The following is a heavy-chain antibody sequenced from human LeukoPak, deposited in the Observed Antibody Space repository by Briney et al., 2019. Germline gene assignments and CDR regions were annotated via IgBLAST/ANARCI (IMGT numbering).Heavy chain of an antibody. J-gene: IGHJ5*02. Sequence: ASVKVSCKASGYTFTSYGISWVRQAPGQGLEWMGWISAYNGNTNYAQKLQGRVTMTTDTSTSTAYMELRSLRSDDTAVYYCAREDGSGSRNWFEPWGQGTLVTVSS. CDR2: ISAYNGNT. CDR1: GYTFTSYG. V-gene: IGHV1-18*01. CDR3: AREDGSGSRNWFEP. D-gene: IGHD3-10*01.